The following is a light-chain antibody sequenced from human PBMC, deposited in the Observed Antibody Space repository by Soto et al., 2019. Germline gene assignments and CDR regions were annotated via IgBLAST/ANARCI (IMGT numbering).Light chain of an antibody. J-gene: IGLJ2*01. CDR1: SSNIGAHND. V-gene: IGLV1-40*01. CDR3: SSYTSSSTLV. Sequence: QSVLTQPPSVSGAPGQKVTISCTGSSSNIGAHNDVHWYQQLPGRAPKLLIYGNSNRPSGVPDRFSGSKSGTSGSLAITGLQAEDEADYYCSSYTSSSTLVFGGGTKVTVL. CDR2: GNS.